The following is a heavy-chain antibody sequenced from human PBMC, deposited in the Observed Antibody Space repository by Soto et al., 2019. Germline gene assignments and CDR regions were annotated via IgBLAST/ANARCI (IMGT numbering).Heavy chain of an antibody. D-gene: IGHD3-16*01. CDR1: GFTFRSFT. CDR3: VSEMPLLGVFDF. V-gene: IGHV3-15*01. J-gene: IGHJ4*02. Sequence: PGGSLRLSCAASGFTFRSFTMNWVRQAPGKGLEWVGRIRTKSDGETTEYAAPVKGRIAISRDDLRKMLFLEMNSLDSDDSAVYYCVSEMPLLGVFDFWGQGTLVTVSS. CDR2: IRTKSDGETT.